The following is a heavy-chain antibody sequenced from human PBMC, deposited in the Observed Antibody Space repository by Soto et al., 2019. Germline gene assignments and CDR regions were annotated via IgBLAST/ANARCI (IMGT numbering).Heavy chain of an antibody. CDR2: VHWNDDK. V-gene: IGHV2-5*01. CDR3: AHRRLGDTSPVSNALDV. Sequence: QITLKEAGPTLVKPTQTLTLTCTFSGFSLSTTGEGVFSILQHPGKLPEWLALVHWNDDKRYSPSLRPRVTIMKGSSRNQVVLSLTNVAPVDTCTYYCAHRRLGDTSPVSNALDVWGQGTTVIVSA. CDR1: GFSLSTTGEG. J-gene: IGHJ6*01. D-gene: IGHD3-3*01.